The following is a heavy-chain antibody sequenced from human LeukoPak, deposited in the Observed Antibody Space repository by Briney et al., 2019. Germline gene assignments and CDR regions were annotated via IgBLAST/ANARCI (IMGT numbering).Heavy chain of an antibody. Sequence: GGSLRLSCGASGFRISSYAMSWVRQAPGKGLEWVSSISGSGGSTYYTDSVKGRFAISRDNSKSTLYLQMNSLGTDDTALYYCVKGGQNYDFWRFDYWGQGTLVTASS. D-gene: IGHD3-3*01. J-gene: IGHJ4*02. CDR3: VKGGQNYDFWRFDY. CDR2: ISGSGGST. CDR1: GFRISSYA. V-gene: IGHV3-23*01.